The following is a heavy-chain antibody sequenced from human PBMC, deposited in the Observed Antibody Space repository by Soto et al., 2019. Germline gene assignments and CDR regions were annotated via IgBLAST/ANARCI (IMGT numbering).Heavy chain of an antibody. J-gene: IGHJ4*02. D-gene: IGHD3-22*01. V-gene: IGHV3-23*01. Sequence: AGGSLRLSCTGSGFTFSSYAMSWVRQAPGKGLEWVSSITGSGGGPYYADSVKGRFTISRDNSKNSLYLQMNSLRAEDTAVYYCARGLRNYYDRSGLHYWGQGTLVTVSS. CDR1: GFTFSSYA. CDR3: ARGLRNYYDRSGLHY. CDR2: ITGSGGGP.